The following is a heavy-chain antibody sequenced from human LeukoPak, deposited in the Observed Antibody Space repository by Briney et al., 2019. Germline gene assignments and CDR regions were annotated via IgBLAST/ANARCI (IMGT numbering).Heavy chain of an antibody. CDR3: ARGSIAVAMGFAP. V-gene: IGHV4-59*01. D-gene: IGHD6-19*01. CDR2: IYYSGST. J-gene: IGHJ5*02. CDR1: GGSISSYY. Sequence: PSETLSLTCTVSGGSISSYYWSWIRQPPGKGLEWIGYIYYSGSTNYNPSLKSRVTISVDTSKNQFSLKLSSVTAADTAVYYCARGSIAVAMGFAPWGQGTLVTVSS.